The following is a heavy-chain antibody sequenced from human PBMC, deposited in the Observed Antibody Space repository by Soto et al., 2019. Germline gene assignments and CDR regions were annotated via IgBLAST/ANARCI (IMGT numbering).Heavy chain of an antibody. Sequence: TSETLSLTCSVSGGSINSSSYFWGWVRQPPGKGLEWIGSIYYSGSTYYNPSLRSRVTISVDTSKNQFSLKLSYVTAADTAVFYCARHYSSGSRNWFDPWGKGTLVTVS. CDR2: IYYSGST. D-gene: IGHD6-19*01. CDR1: GGSINSSSYF. J-gene: IGHJ5*02. V-gene: IGHV4-39*01. CDR3: ARHYSSGSRNWFDP.